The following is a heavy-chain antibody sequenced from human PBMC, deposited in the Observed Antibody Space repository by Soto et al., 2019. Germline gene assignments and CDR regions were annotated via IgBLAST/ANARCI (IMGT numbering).Heavy chain of an antibody. CDR2: MSHDGSNK. Sequence: GGSLRLSCAASGFTFSSYGMHWVRQAPGKGLAWVAVMSHDGSNKYYADSVKGRFTISRDNSKNTLYLQMNSLRPEDTAVYYCARDIDLGSNYDSSAYLLRYWGQGTLVTVSS. J-gene: IGHJ4*02. CDR3: ARDIDLGSNYDSSAYLLRY. CDR1: GFTFSSYG. V-gene: IGHV3-30*03. D-gene: IGHD3-22*01.